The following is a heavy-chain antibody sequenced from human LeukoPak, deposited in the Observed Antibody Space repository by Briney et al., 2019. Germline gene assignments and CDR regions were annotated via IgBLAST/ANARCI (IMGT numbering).Heavy chain of an antibody. V-gene: IGHV1-18*01. CDR2: ISTYNGDT. D-gene: IGHD6-19*01. CDR3: ARGVAVAVLYYYGMDV. Sequence: ASVKVSCKASGYTFTSYGISWVRQAPGQGLEWMGWISTYNGDTNYAQKLQGRVTMTEDTSTDTAYMELSSLRSEDTAVYYCARGVAVAVLYYYGMDVWGQGTTVTVSS. CDR1: GYTFTSYG. J-gene: IGHJ6*02.